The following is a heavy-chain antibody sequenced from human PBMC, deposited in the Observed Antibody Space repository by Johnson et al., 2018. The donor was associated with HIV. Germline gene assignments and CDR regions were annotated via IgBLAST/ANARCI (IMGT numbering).Heavy chain of an antibody. CDR2: ISSSGSST. CDR1: GFAFSGHN. J-gene: IGHJ3*01. D-gene: IGHD4-17*01. V-gene: IGHV3-11*04. CDR3: ARDATPWGGDYVYAFDL. Sequence: VQLVESGGGSVKPGGSLRLSCASSGFAFSGHNMGWIRQAPGKGLEFVSYISSSGSSTYSIDSVKGRFTISRDNAKNSLYLQMNNLRVEDTAVYYCARDATPWGGDYVYAFDLWGQGTVVTVSP.